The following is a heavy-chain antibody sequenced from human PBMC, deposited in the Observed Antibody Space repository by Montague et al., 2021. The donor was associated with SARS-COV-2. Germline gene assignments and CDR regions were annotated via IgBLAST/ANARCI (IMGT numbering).Heavy chain of an antibody. V-gene: IGHV3-7*01. D-gene: IGHD3-9*01. J-gene: IGHJ4*02. Sequence: SLRLSCAATGFTFSSYWMSWVRQAPGKGLEWVANIKQDGSEKYYVVSVXGLFTISRDNAKNSLYLQMNSLRAEDTAVYYCASSQYDILTGYYFFASFDYWGQGTLVTVSS. CDR3: ASSQYDILTGYYFFASFDY. CDR1: GFTFSSYW. CDR2: IKQDGSEK.